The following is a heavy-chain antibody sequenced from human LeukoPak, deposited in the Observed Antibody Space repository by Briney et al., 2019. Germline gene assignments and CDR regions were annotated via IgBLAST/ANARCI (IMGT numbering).Heavy chain of an antibody. CDR1: GYTLTELS. D-gene: IGHD3-3*01. Sequence: ASVKVSCKVSGYTLTELSMHWVRQAPGKGLEWMGGFDLEDGETIYTQKFQGRVTMTEDTSTDTAYMELSSLSSEDTAVYYCATGIFGVVKCFDYWGQGTLVTVSS. J-gene: IGHJ4*02. CDR2: FDLEDGET. V-gene: IGHV1-24*01. CDR3: ATGIFGVVKCFDY.